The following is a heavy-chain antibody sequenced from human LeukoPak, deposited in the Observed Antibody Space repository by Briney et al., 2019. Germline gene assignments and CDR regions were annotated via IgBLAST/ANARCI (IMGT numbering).Heavy chain of an antibody. CDR3: ARDRERDQYSGSYYYFDY. V-gene: IGHV4-4*02. CDR2: IYHSGST. D-gene: IGHD1-26*01. Sequence: PSGTLSLTCAVSGGSISSSNWWSWVRQPPGKGLEWIGEIYHSGSTSYNPSLKGRVTISVDKSKNQFSLKLSSVTAADTAVYYCARDRERDQYSGSYYYFDYWGQGTLVTVSS. J-gene: IGHJ4*02. CDR1: GGSISSSNW.